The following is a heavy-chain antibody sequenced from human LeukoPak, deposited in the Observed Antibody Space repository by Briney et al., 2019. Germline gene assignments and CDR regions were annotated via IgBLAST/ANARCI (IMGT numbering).Heavy chain of an antibody. J-gene: IGHJ4*02. CDR2: ISAYNGNT. Sequence: ASVRVSCKASGYTFTAYYIHWVRQAPGQGLEWMGWISAYNGNTNYAQKLQGRVTMTTDTSTSTAYMELRSLRSDDTAVYYCAVDSSGYPFDYWGQGTLVTVSS. V-gene: IGHV1-18*01. CDR3: AVDSSGYPFDY. CDR1: GYTFTAYY. D-gene: IGHD3-22*01.